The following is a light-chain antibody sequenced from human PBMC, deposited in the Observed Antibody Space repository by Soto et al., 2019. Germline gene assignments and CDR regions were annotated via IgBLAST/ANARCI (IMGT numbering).Light chain of an antibody. Sequence: QSVLTQPPSVSGAPGQRVTISCTGSSSNIGAGYDAHWYQQLPGTAPKLLIFGNSNRPSGVPDRFSGSKSGTSASLAISGLQAEDEGDYYCQSYYNSLSGLRIFGGGTKLTVL. CDR2: GNS. V-gene: IGLV1-40*01. J-gene: IGLJ2*01. CDR1: SSNIGAGYD. CDR3: QSYYNSLSGLRI.